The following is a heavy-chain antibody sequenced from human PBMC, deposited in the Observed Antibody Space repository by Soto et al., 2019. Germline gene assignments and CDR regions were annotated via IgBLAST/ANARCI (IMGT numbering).Heavy chain of an antibody. J-gene: IGHJ4*02. CDR2: ISYDGSNK. V-gene: IGHV3-30-3*01. D-gene: IGHD3-16*01. CDR3: ARGGRHFDY. Sequence: QVQLVESGGGVVQPGRSLRLSCAASGFTFSSYAMHWVRQAPGKGLEWVAVISYDGSNKYYADSVKGRFTISRDNSKNTLYLQMNSLRAEDTAVYYCARGGRHFDYWGQGTLVTVS. CDR1: GFTFSSYA.